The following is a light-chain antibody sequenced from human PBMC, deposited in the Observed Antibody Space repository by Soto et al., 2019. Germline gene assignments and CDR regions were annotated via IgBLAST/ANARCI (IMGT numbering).Light chain of an antibody. J-gene: IGLJ2*01. V-gene: IGLV4-69*01. CDR2: VNNDGSH. CDR3: QTWSTGTVV. Sequence: QPVLTQSPSASASLGASVKLTCTLSSGHSSYAIAWHQQQPAKGPRYLMKVNNDGSHTKGDGIPDRFSGSSSGAERYLSISSLQYDDEADYSCQTWSTGTVVFGGGTKVTVL. CDR1: SGHSSYA.